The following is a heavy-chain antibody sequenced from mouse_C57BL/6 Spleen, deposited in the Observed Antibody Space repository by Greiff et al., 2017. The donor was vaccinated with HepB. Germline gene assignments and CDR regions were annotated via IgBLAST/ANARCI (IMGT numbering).Heavy chain of an antibody. V-gene: IGHV1-55*01. CDR3: TTSYGNYGAMDY. CDR1: GYTFTSYW. J-gene: IGHJ4*01. Sequence: QVHVKQPGAELVKPGASVKMSCKASGYTFTSYWITWVKQRPGQGLEWIGDIYPGSGSTNYNEKFKSKATLTVDTSSSTAYMQLSSLTSEDTAVYYCTTSYGNYGAMDYWGQGTSVTVSS. CDR2: IYPGSGST. D-gene: IGHD2-1*01.